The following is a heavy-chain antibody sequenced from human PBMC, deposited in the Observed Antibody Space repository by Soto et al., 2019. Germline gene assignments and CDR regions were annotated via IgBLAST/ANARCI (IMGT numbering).Heavy chain of an antibody. CDR2: IVPIYRTA. J-gene: IGHJ4*02. D-gene: IGHD6-13*01. Sequence: SVKVSCKASGGTFSSYRFNWVRQARGQGLEWLGGIVPIYRTADYAQKFQGRVTITADESTRTVYLELGSLKSQDTALYYCARDSGAKLSSSWGQGTLVTVSS. CDR1: GGTFSSYR. CDR3: ARDSGAKLSSS. V-gene: IGHV1-69*13.